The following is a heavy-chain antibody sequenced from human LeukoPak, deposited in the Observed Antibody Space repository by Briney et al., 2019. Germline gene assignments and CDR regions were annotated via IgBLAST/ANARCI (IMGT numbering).Heavy chain of an antibody. J-gene: IGHJ4*02. CDR3: ARGSGYYYVRPFDY. CDR2: IYFSGST. V-gene: IGHV4-39*07. CDR1: GGSISSSSYY. D-gene: IGHD3-22*01. Sequence: SETLSLTCTVSGGSISSSSYYWGWIRQPPGKGLEWIGSIYFSGSTYYNPSLKSRVTISEDTSKNQFSLILSSATAADTAVYYCARGSGYYYVRPFDYWGQGTLVTVSS.